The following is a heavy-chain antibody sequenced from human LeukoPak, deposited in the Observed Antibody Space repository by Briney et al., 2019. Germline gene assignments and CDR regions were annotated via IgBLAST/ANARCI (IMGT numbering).Heavy chain of an antibody. D-gene: IGHD3-16*01. Sequence: SETLSLTCTVSGGSISRSSYYWGWIRQPPGKGLEWIATIYYSGSTYYNPSLKSRVTISADTSKNQFSLKLSSVTAADTAVYYCARLTLGHFDYWGQGTLVTVSS. CDR2: IYYSGST. CDR3: ARLTLGHFDY. CDR1: GGSISRSSYY. J-gene: IGHJ4*02. V-gene: IGHV4-39*01.